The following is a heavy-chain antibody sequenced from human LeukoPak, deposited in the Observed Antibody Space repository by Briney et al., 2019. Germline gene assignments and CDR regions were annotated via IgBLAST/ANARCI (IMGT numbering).Heavy chain of an antibody. D-gene: IGHD3-22*01. CDR1: GLTFSSYA. Sequence: GGSLRLSCAASGLTFSSYAMHWVRQAPGKGLEWVAVISYDGSNKYYADSVKGRFTISRDNSKNTLYLQMNSLRAEDTAVYYCARGRDSSGYYYTPDAFDIWGQGTMVTVSS. CDR2: ISYDGSNK. V-gene: IGHV3-30*04. J-gene: IGHJ3*02. CDR3: ARGRDSSGYYYTPDAFDI.